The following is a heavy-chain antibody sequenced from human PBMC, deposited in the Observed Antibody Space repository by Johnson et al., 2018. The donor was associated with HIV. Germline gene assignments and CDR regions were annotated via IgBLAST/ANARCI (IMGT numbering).Heavy chain of an antibody. J-gene: IGHJ3*02. CDR1: GFTFSSYW. D-gene: IGHD1-1*01. V-gene: IGHV3-43D*03. CDR3: ARDTPGYLDAFDI. Sequence: VQLVESGGGVVQPGRSLRISCAASGFTFSSYWMSWVRQAPGKGLEWVSLISWDGGSTYYADSVKGRFTISRDNSKNSLYLQMNSLRAEDTALYYCARDTPGYLDAFDIWGQGTMVTVSS. CDR2: ISWDGGST.